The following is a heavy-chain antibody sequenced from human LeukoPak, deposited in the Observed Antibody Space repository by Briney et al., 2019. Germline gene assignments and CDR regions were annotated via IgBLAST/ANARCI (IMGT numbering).Heavy chain of an antibody. V-gene: IGHV3-23*01. Sequence: GGSLRLSCAVSGFSFSTYAVSWVRQAPGKGLEWVSAISGDGGGTSYTDSVKGRFTISRDNSKNTLYLQMNSLRSEDTAVYYCARLVTAIPGWFDPWGQGTLVTVSS. CDR3: ARLVTAIPGWFDP. CDR1: GFSFSTYA. CDR2: ISGDGGGT. J-gene: IGHJ5*02. D-gene: IGHD2-21*02.